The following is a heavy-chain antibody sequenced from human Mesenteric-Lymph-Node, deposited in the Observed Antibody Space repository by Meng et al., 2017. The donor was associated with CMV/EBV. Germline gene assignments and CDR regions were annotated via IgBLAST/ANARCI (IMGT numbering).Heavy chain of an antibody. CDR2: INHSGST. Sequence: TCAVYGGSFSGYYWSWIRQPPGKGLEWIGEINHSGSTNYNPSLKSRVTISVDTSKNQFSLKLSSVTAADTAMYYCARGSWYGYYFDYWGQGTLVTVSS. V-gene: IGHV4-34*01. D-gene: IGHD6-13*01. CDR3: ARGSWYGYYFDY. CDR1: GGSFSGYY. J-gene: IGHJ4*02.